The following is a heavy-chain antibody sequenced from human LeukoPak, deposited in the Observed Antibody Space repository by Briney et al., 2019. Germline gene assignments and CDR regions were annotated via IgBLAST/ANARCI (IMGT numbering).Heavy chain of an antibody. V-gene: IGHV3-23*01. CDR1: QYIFSNYA. CDR2: IISSSGST. Sequence: GGALRLSCAASQYIFSNYAVHWGRHAPGGGLEWVSAIISSSGSTYYAASVKGRSTISRDNSKNTLYLQMNSLRAEDTAVYYWAKDPSGSYYYYYGMDVWGQGTTVTVSS. CDR3: AKDPSGSYYYYYGMDV. D-gene: IGHD1-26*01. J-gene: IGHJ6*02.